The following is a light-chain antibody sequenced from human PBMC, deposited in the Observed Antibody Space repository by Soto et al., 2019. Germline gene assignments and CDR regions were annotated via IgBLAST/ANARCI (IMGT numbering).Light chain of an antibody. CDR3: QQYGSSPMYT. V-gene: IGKV3-20*01. CDR2: GAS. J-gene: IGKJ2*01. Sequence: EIVLTQSPGTLSLSPGERATLSCRAGQSVSSSYLAWYQQKPGQAPRLLIYGASGRATGIPDRFSGSGSGTDFTLTISRLEPEDFAVYYCQQYGSSPMYTFGQGTKLEIK. CDR1: QSVSSSY.